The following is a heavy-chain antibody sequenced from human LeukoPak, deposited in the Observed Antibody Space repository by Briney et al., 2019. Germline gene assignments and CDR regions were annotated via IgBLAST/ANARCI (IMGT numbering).Heavy chain of an antibody. D-gene: IGHD6-25*01. CDR2: IYYSGST. J-gene: IGHJ4*02. Sequence: TSETLSLTCTVSGGSISSYYWSWIRQPPGKGLEWIGYIYYSGSTNYNPSLKSRVTISVDTSKNQFSLKLSSVTAADTAVYYCARNAAYHLDYWGQGILVTVSS. CDR1: GGSISSYY. V-gene: IGHV4-59*01. CDR3: ARNAAYHLDY.